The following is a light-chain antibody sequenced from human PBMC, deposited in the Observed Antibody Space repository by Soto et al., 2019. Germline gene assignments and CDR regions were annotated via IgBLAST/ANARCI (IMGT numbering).Light chain of an antibody. CDR2: EVT. Sequence: QSVLTQPPSASGSPGQSVTISCTGTSTDVGAYNYVSWYQQHPGKAPKLMIYEVTKRPSGVPDRFSGSKSGNTASLPVSGLQTEDEADYYCGSHAGNSNLVFGGGTKVTVL. V-gene: IGLV2-8*01. J-gene: IGLJ3*02. CDR1: STDVGAYNY. CDR3: GSHAGNSNLV.